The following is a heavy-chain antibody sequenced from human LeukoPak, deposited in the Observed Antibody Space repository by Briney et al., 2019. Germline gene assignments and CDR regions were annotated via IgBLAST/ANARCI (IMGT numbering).Heavy chain of an antibody. CDR3: ARARYCSGGSCYYGLDV. CDR1: GDSVFSNSAA. J-gene: IGHJ6*02. V-gene: IGHV6-1*01. Sequence: SQTLSLRCVISGDSVFSNSAAWNWIRQSPSRGLEWLGRTYYRSKWFDDYAVSVKSRITINPDTSKNQFSLQLNSVTPEDTAVYYCARARYCSGGSCYYGLDVWGQGTTVTVSS. CDR2: TYYRSKWFD. D-gene: IGHD2-15*01.